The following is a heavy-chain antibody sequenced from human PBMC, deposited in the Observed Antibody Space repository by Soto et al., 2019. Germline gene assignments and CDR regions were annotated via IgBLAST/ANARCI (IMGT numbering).Heavy chain of an antibody. CDR1: GYTFTSYG. D-gene: IGHD3-10*01. V-gene: IGHV1-18*01. CDR3: ARGVGLLWFGELLDFDY. Sequence: ASVKVSCKASGYTFTSYGISWVRQAPGQGLEWMGWISAYNGNTNYAQKLQGRVTMTTDTSTSTAYMELRSLRSDDTAVYYCARGVGLLWFGELLDFDYWGQGTLVTVSS. CDR2: ISAYNGNT. J-gene: IGHJ4*02.